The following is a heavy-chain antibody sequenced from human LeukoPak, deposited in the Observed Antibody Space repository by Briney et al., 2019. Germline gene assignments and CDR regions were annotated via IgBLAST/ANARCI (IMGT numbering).Heavy chain of an antibody. V-gene: IGHV3-23*01. Sequence: GGSLRLSCAASGFTFSSYATSWVRQAPGKGLEWVSAISGSGGSTYYADSVKGRFTISRDNSKNTLYLQMNSLRAEDTAVYYCARITRAGAGRKYGRDVGGKGTTVTSSS. CDR3: ARITRAGAGRKYGRDV. CDR2: ISGSGGST. J-gene: IGHJ6*04. D-gene: IGHD3-10*01. CDR1: GFTFSSYA.